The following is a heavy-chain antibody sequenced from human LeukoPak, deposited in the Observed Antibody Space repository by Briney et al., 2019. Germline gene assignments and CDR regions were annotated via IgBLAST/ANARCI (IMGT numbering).Heavy chain of an antibody. CDR3: ARRFAPSRNDAFDI. V-gene: IGHV4-39*01. D-gene: IGHD3-10*01. Sequence: SETLSLTCTVSGGSINSSSYYWGWIRQPPGKGLEWIETIYYSGSTYYNPSLKTRVTISVDTSKNQFYLKLSSVTASDTAVYYCARRFAPSRNDAFDIWGQGTMVTVSS. CDR2: IYYSGST. J-gene: IGHJ3*02. CDR1: GGSINSSSYY.